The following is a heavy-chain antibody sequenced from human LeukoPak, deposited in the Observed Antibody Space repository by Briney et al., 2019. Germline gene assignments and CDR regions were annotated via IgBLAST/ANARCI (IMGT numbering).Heavy chain of an antibody. CDR1: GFTFSSYS. V-gene: IGHV3-21*01. J-gene: IGHJ4*02. CDR3: ARARKSGSYDFDY. Sequence: GGSLRLSCAASGFTFSSYSMTWVRQAPGKGLEWVSSISSSSSYIYYADSVKGRFTISRDNAKNSLYLQMNSLRAEDTAVYYCARARKSGSYDFDYWGQGTLVTVSS. CDR2: ISSSSSYI. D-gene: IGHD1-26*01.